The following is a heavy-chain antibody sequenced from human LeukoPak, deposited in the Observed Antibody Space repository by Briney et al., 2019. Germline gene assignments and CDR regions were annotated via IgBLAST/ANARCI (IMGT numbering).Heavy chain of an antibody. V-gene: IGHV4-34*01. CDR3: ARVPRTIYYEGAGSIYNGGDGCDP. D-gene: IGHD3-10*01. J-gene: IGHJ5*02. Sequence: SETLSLTCAVYGGTFSGYYWSWLRQPPGKGLEWIGDINHSGSTNYHPSLKSRVTISVDTSKNQLSLQLNSLTAAATALYYCARVPRTIYYEGAGSIYNGGDGCDPWGQRTLVTVSS. CDR1: GGTFSGYY. CDR2: INHSGST.